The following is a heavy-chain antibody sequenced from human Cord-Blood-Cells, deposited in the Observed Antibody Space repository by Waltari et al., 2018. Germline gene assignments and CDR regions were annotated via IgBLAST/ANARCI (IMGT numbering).Heavy chain of an antibody. V-gene: IGHV1-18*01. Sequence: QVQLVQSGAEVKKPGASVKVSCKASGYTFTSYGISWVRQAPGQGLEWMGWNRPYNGNTNYAQKLQCRVTMTTDTSTSTAYMGLRSLRSDDTAVYYCARSRGYCSSTSCASLGYWGQGTLVTVSS. J-gene: IGHJ4*02. CDR2: NRPYNGNT. D-gene: IGHD2-2*03. CDR3: ARSRGYCSSTSCASLGY. CDR1: GYTFTSYG.